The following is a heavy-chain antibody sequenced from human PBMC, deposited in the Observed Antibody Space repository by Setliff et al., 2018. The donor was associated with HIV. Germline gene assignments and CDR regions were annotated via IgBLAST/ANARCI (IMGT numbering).Heavy chain of an antibody. V-gene: IGHV3-7*03. Sequence: GGSLRLSCAASGFIFSSYAMSWVRQAPGKGLEWVAHINQDGSEKNHVDSVKGRFTISRDNARNFLYLQMNSLTTEDTALYYCAKEAVSGTYFGSGFDYWGQGTLVTVS. CDR3: AKEAVSGTYFGSGFDY. J-gene: IGHJ4*02. CDR2: INQDGSEK. D-gene: IGHD1-26*01. CDR1: GFIFSSYA.